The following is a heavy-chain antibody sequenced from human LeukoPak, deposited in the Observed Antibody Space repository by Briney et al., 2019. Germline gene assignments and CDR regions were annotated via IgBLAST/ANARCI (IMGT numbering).Heavy chain of an antibody. J-gene: IGHJ4*02. CDR1: GGSISSISYY. CDR3: ARAERANWEVPTDFDY. CDR2: MYHNGST. V-gene: IGHV4-39*07. Sequence: PSETLSLTCTVSGGSISSISYYWGWIRQPPGKGLEWIGSMYHNGSTYYNPSLKSRVTISVDTSKNQFSLKLSSVTAADTAVYYCARAERANWEVPTDFDYWGQGTLVTVSS. D-gene: IGHD7-27*01.